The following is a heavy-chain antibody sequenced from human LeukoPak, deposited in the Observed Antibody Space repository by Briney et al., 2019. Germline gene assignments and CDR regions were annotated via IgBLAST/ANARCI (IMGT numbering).Heavy chain of an antibody. CDR1: GFTFSSYA. Sequence: GGSLRLSCAASGFTFSSYAMSWVRQAPGKGLEWFSAISGSGGSTYYADSVKGRFTISRDNSKNTLYLQMNSLRAEDTAVYYCAKRTYYYGSGSSYFDYWGQGTLVTVSS. J-gene: IGHJ4*02. D-gene: IGHD3-10*01. CDR3: AKRTYYYGSGSSYFDY. CDR2: ISGSGGST. V-gene: IGHV3-23*01.